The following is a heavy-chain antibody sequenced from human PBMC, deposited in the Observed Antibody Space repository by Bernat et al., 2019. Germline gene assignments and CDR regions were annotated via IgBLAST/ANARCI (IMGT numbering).Heavy chain of an antibody. V-gene: IGHV4-59*08. J-gene: IGHJ5*02. Sequence: QVQLQESGPGLVKPSETLSLTCTVSGGSISSYYWSWIRQPPGKGLEWIGYIYYSGSTNYNPSLKSRVTISVNTSKNQFSLKLNSVTAADTAVYYCARLRGEYDAWGQGTLVTVSS. CDR1: GGSISSYY. D-gene: IGHD3-10*01. CDR3: ARLRGEYDA. CDR2: IYYSGST.